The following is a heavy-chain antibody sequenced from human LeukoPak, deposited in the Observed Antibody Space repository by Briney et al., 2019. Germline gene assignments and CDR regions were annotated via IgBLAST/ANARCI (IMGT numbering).Heavy chain of an antibody. D-gene: IGHD6-19*01. CDR1: GFTFSSYW. J-gene: IGHJ4*02. Sequence: GGSLRLSCAASGFTFSSYWMSWVRQAPGKGLEWVANIKQDGSEKYYVDSVKGRFTISRDNAKNPLYLQMNSLRAEDTAVYYCAKGYSSGWYYFDYWGQGTLVTVSS. CDR2: IKQDGSEK. CDR3: AKGYSSGWYYFDY. V-gene: IGHV3-7*03.